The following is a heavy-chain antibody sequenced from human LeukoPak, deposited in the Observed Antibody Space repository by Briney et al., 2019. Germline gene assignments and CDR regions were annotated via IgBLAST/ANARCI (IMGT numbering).Heavy chain of an antibody. V-gene: IGHV4-59*08. CDR1: GGSIGNYY. CDR3: ARQRFGELRVHFDS. Sequence: KPSETLSLTCTVSGGSIGNYYWSWIRQPPGKGLEWIGYLYYSGSTDYNPSLKSRVTISVDTSKSQFYLKLKSVTAADTAVYYCARQRFGELRVHFDSWGLGTLVTVSS. J-gene: IGHJ5*01. D-gene: IGHD3-10*01. CDR2: LYYSGST.